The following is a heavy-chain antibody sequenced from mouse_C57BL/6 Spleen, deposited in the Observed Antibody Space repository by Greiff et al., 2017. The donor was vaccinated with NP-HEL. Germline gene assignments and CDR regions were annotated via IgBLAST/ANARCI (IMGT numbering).Heavy chain of an antibody. J-gene: IGHJ4*01. D-gene: IGHD2-1*01. CDR2: IHPNSGST. CDR1: GYTFTSYW. CDR3: ARGDGNYYAMDY. Sequence: QVHVKQPGAELVKPGASVKLSCKASGYTFTSYWMHWVKQRPGQGLEWIGMIHPNSGSTNYNEKFKSKATLTVDKSSSTAYMQLSSLTSEDSEVYYCARGDGNYYAMDYWGQGTSVTVSS. V-gene: IGHV1-64*01.